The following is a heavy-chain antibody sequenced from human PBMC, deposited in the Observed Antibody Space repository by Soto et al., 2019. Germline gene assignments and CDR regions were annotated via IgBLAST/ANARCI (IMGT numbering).Heavy chain of an antibody. V-gene: IGHV1-18*04. CDR2: ISAYNGNT. CDR3: AREDIVVVPAAMMRGLPYYGMDV. D-gene: IGHD2-2*01. J-gene: IGHJ6*02. CDR1: GYTFTSYG. Sequence: ASGKVSCKASGYTFTSYGISWVRQAPGQGLEWMGWISAYNGNTNYAQKLQGRVTMTTDTSTSTAYMELRSLRSDDTAVYYCAREDIVVVPAAMMRGLPYYGMDVWGQGTTVTVSS.